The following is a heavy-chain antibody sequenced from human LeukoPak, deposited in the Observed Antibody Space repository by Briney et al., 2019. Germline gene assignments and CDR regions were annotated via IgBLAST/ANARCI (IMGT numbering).Heavy chain of an antibody. J-gene: IGHJ4*02. V-gene: IGHV3-43*01. Sequence: PGGSLRLSCAASGFTFDDYTMHWARQAPGKSLEWVSLITWDSGTTYYKDSVKGRFTISRDNSKNSLYLQMISLRTEDTALYYCAKGYSSGWYPFDYWGQGTLVTVSS. D-gene: IGHD6-19*01. CDR2: ITWDSGTT. CDR3: AKGYSSGWYPFDY. CDR1: GFTFDDYT.